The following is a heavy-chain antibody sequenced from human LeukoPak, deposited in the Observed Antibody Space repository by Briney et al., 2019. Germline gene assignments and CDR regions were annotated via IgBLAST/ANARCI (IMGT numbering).Heavy chain of an antibody. CDR1: GFTFNIYA. CDR3: AKPVGLEAPTASRYFDL. Sequence: GGSLRLSCTASGFTFNIYAMSWVRQAPGQGLQWVSEISASGDSKSSAASVKGRFTISRDNSKNTVFLQMDSLRVEDTAVYYCAKPVGLEAPTASRYFDLWGRGTQVTVSS. J-gene: IGHJ2*01. V-gene: IGHV3-23*01. D-gene: IGHD2-2*01. CDR2: ISASGDSK.